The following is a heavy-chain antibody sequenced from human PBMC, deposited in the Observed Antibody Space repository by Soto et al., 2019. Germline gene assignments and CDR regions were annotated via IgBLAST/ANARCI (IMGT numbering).Heavy chain of an antibody. D-gene: IGHD3-22*01. J-gene: IGHJ4*02. CDR2: IWYDGSNK. CDR1: GFTFISYG. CDR3: ARDHARDSSGYYPIYFDY. V-gene: IGHV3-33*01. Sequence: GGSLRLSCAASGFTFISYGMHWVRQAPGKGLEWVAVIWYDGSNKYYADSEKGRFTISRDNSKNTLYLQMNSLRAEDTAVYYCARDHARDSSGYYPIYFDYWGQGTLVTVSS.